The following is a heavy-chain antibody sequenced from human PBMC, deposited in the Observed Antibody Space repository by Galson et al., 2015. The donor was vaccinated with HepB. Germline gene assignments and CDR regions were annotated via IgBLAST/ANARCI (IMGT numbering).Heavy chain of an antibody. D-gene: IGHD6-6*01. Sequence: SLRLSCAASGFTFSNNAMTWVRQVPGRGLEWVSVVTGSGVTTNCADSVKGRFTISRDNSKNTLYLQMNSLRAEDTAVYYCARHVVSRQEIDYWGQGTLVTVSS. CDR2: VTGSGVTT. CDR3: ARHVVSRQEIDY. CDR1: GFTFSNNA. J-gene: IGHJ4*02. V-gene: IGHV3-23*01.